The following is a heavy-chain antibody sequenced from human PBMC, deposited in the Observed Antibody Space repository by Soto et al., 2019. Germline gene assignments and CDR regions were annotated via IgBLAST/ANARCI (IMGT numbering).Heavy chain of an antibody. D-gene: IGHD4-17*01. CDR3: ARVGGDDFGDSGGFDY. Sequence: SETLSLTCTVSGCSIRDYFWTWFRQPPGKGLEWIGYIYYSGRTNYNPSLKSRVSISVDTYKNHFSLQLRSVTAADTAVYYCARVGGDDFGDSGGFDYWGQGTLVTVSS. V-gene: IGHV4-59*01. J-gene: IGHJ4*02. CDR1: GCSIRDYF. CDR2: IYYSGRT.